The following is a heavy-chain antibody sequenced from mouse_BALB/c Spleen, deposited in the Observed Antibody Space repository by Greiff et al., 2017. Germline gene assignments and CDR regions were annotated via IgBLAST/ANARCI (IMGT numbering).Heavy chain of an antibody. CDR1: GFTFSSYA. Sequence: EVMLVESGGGLVKPGGSLKLSCAASGFTFSSYAMSWVRQTPEKRLEWVATISSGGSYTYYPDSVKGRFTISRDNAKNTLYLQMSSLRSEDTAMYYCARLYYGSSYYFDYWGQGTTLTVSS. D-gene: IGHD1-1*01. V-gene: IGHV5-9-1*01. J-gene: IGHJ2*01. CDR2: ISSGGSYT. CDR3: ARLYYGSSYYFDY.